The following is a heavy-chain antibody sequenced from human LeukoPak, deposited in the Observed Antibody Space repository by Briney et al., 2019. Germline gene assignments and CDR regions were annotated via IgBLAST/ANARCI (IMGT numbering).Heavy chain of an antibody. Sequence: GGSLRLSCTGSGFTFGDYAMTWVRHAPGQGLEWVGFMRSQIYGGTPEYAASVKGRFTISRDDSEGVAYLQMTSLKTEDIAVYYCTRDQTPYYWGEGTLVTVSS. CDR1: GFTFGDYA. CDR2: MRSQIYGGTP. CDR3: TRDQTPYY. J-gene: IGHJ4*02. V-gene: IGHV3-49*04.